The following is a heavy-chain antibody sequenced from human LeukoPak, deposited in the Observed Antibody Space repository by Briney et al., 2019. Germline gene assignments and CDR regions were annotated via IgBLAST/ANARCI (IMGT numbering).Heavy chain of an antibody. CDR1: GFTFYKNW. V-gene: IGHV3-74*01. CDR2: IKNDGSSI. Sequence: GGSLRLSCAASGFTFYKNWMHWVRQAPGKGLEWVSYIKNDGSSINYADSVKGRFIISRDNAKNTLYPQMNSLTVEDTAVYYCARDRAFDIWGQGTMVTVSS. CDR3: ARDRAFDI. J-gene: IGHJ3*02.